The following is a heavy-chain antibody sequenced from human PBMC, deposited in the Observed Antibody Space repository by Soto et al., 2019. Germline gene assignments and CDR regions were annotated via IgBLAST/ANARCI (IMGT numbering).Heavy chain of an antibody. CDR1: GFTFSSYG. D-gene: IGHD3-22*01. CDR2: ISNDGGNK. CDR3: ARSYDSTGYYFRSVEY. Sequence: PGGSLRLSCEASGFTFSSYGMHWVRQAPGMGLEWVALISNDGGNKFYADTVKGRFTISRDNSKNTLYLEMNSLRAEDTAVYYCARSYDSTGYYFRSVEYWGQGTLVTVSS. J-gene: IGHJ4*02. V-gene: IGHV3-30*03.